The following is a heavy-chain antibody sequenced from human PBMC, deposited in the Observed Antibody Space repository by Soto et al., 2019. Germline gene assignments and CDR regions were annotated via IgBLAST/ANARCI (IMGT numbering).Heavy chain of an antibody. CDR1: GYTFTGYY. CDR2: INPNSGGT. D-gene: IGHD2-15*01. Sequence: ASVKVSCKASGYTFTGYYMHWVRQAPGQGLEWMGWINPNSGGTNYAQKFQGWVTMTRDTSISTAYMELSRLRSDDTAVYYCARAWGYCSGGSCRRLDYFDYWGQGTLVTV. V-gene: IGHV1-2*04. CDR3: ARAWGYCSGGSCRRLDYFDY. J-gene: IGHJ4*02.